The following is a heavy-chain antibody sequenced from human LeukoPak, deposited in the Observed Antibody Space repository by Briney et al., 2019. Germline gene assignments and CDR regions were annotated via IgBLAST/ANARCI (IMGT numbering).Heavy chain of an antibody. CDR1: GGSFSGYY. D-gene: IGHD6-25*01. Sequence: PSETLSLTCAVYGGSFSGYYWSWIRQPPGKGLEWIGEINHSGSTNYNPPLKSRVTMSVDTSKNQLFLNLSSVTAADTAVYYCARESGGGAAAVTRHLDYWGQGTLVTVSS. CDR3: ARESGGGAAAVTRHLDY. J-gene: IGHJ4*02. CDR2: INHSGST. V-gene: IGHV4-34*01.